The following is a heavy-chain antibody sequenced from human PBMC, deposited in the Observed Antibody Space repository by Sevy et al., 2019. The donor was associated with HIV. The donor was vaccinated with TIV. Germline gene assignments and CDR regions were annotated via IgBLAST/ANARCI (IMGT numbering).Heavy chain of an antibody. J-gene: IGHJ4*02. CDR1: GFTFSDYY. Sequence: GGSLRLSCAASGFTFSDYYMSWIRQAPGKGLEWVSYISSSGSTIYYADSVQGRFTISRDNAKHSLYLQMNNLRPEDTAVYYCAREGCTKPHDYWGQGTLVTVSS. V-gene: IGHV3-11*01. D-gene: IGHD2-8*01. CDR3: AREGCTKPHDY. CDR2: ISSSGSTI.